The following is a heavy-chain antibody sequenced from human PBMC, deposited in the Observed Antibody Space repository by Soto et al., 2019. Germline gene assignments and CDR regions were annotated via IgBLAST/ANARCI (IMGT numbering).Heavy chain of an antibody. CDR2: ISAYNGNT. D-gene: IGHD2-15*01. V-gene: IGHV1-18*01. CDR3: ARSRYCSGGSCYSRWFEP. CDR1: GYTFTSYV. Sequence: ASVKVSCKASGYTFTSYVISWVRHAPGQGLEWMGWISAYNGNTNYAQKLQGRVTMTTDTSTSTAYMELRSLRSDDTAVYYCARSRYCSGGSCYSRWFEPWGQGTLVTVSS. J-gene: IGHJ5*02.